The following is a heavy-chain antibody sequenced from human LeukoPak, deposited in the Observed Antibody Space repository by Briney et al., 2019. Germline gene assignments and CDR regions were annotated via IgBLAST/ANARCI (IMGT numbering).Heavy chain of an antibody. CDR3: ARDHYYGSGSRDYYYGMDV. CDR2: IIPNFGTT. D-gene: IGHD3-10*01. J-gene: IGHJ6*04. V-gene: IGHV1-69*01. CDR1: GCTFSSYA. Sequence: ASVKVSCKASGCTFSSYAISWVRQAPGQGLEWMGWIIPNFGTTNYAQKFQGRVTITADESTSTAYMELRSLRSEDTAVYYCARDHYYGSGSRDYYYGMDVGGKGSTVTVSS.